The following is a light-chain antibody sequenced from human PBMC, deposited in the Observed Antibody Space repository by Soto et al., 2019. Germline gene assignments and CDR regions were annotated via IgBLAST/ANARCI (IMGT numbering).Light chain of an antibody. CDR2: KAS. CDR3: QQYNLYRT. V-gene: IGKV1-5*03. CDR1: ESVSIW. J-gene: IGKJ1*01. Sequence: DIQMTQSPSTLSASVGDRVTITCRASESVSIWLAWYQQKPGKAPKLLIYKASTLESGVPSRFSGSGSGTEFTLTISSLQPDDFATYYCQQYNLYRTFGQGTKVEIK.